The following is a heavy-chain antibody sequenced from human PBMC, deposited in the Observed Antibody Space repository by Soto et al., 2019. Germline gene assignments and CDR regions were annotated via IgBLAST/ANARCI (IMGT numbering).Heavy chain of an antibody. CDR3: ARDRGVVTSGSAYYFHY. V-gene: IGHV1-18*01. J-gene: IGHJ4*02. Sequence: QVQLVQSGPEVKKPGASVKVSCKATGYTFRSYGVTWVRQAPGQGLEWMGWISGYNGNTEYAQKLQGRVTMTTDTSTSTVYMELRSLGSADTAVYYCARDRGVVTSGSAYYFHYGGQGTLVTVSS. CDR1: GYTFRSYG. D-gene: IGHD2-2*01. CDR2: ISGYNGNT.